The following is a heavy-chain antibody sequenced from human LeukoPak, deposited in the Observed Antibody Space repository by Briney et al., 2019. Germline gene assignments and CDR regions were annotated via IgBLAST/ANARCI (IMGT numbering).Heavy chain of an antibody. J-gene: IGHJ4*02. V-gene: IGHV3-21*01. CDR2: ISSSSSYI. Sequence: GGSLRLSCAASGFTFSSYSMNWVRQAPGKGLEWVSSISSSSSYIYYADSVKGRFTISRDNAKNSLYLQMNSLRAEDTAVYYCASRGVAVAGTRSIDYWGREPWSPSPQ. CDR1: GFTFSSYS. D-gene: IGHD6-19*01. CDR3: ASRGVAVAGTRSIDY.